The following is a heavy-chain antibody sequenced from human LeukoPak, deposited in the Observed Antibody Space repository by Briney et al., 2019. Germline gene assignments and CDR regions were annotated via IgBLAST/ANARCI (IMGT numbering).Heavy chain of an antibody. CDR1: GGPISSGGYY. Sequence: SETLSLTCTVSGGPISSGGYYWSWIRQHPGKGLEWIGYIYYSGSTYYNPSLKSRVTISVDTSKNQFSLKLSSVTAADTAVYYCARYGGDSRGNWFDPWGQGTRVTVSS. J-gene: IGHJ5*02. V-gene: IGHV4-31*03. CDR3: ARYGGDSRGNWFDP. CDR2: IYYSGST. D-gene: IGHD4-23*01.